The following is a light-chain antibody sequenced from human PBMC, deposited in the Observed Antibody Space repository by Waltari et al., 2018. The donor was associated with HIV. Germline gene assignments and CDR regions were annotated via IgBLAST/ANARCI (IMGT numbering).Light chain of an antibody. J-gene: IGLJ3*02. CDR3: SSYAGGNTWV. Sequence: QSALAQPPSASGSPGQSVIISCTGTSSDVGGYDSVSWYQQYPGKAPKFLIYEVIRRPSGVADRFHGSKSGNTASLTVSGLQVEDEADYYCSSYAGGNTWVFGGGTKLTVL. V-gene: IGLV2-8*01. CDR1: SSDVGGYDS. CDR2: EVI.